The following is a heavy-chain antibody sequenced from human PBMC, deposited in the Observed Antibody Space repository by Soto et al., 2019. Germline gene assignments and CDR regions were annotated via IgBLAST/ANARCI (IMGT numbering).Heavy chain of an antibody. CDR1: GYTFTGYY. CDR3: ARGLYYYDSSGYYPGRGMDV. J-gene: IGHJ6*02. V-gene: IGHV1-2*02. CDR2: INPNSGGT. Sequence: GASVKVSCKASGYTFTGYYMHWVRQAPGQGLEWMGWINPNSGGTNYAQKLQGRVTMTRDTSISTACMELSRLRSDDTAVYYCARGLYYYDSSGYYPGRGMDVWG. D-gene: IGHD3-22*01.